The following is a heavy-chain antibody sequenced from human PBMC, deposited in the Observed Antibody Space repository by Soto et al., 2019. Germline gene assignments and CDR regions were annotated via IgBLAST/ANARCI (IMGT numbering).Heavy chain of an antibody. CDR3: ARQIPSLFDILTVSQRNNWFAP. Sequence: GASVKVSCKASGGTFSSYAISWVRQAPGQGLEWMGGIIPIFGTANYAQKFQGRVTITAGESTNTAYMELSSLRSEDTAVYYCARQIPSLFDILTVSQRNNWFAPWGQGTLVTVSS. CDR2: IIPIFGTA. V-gene: IGHV1-69*13. J-gene: IGHJ5*02. CDR1: GGTFSSYA. D-gene: IGHD3-9*01.